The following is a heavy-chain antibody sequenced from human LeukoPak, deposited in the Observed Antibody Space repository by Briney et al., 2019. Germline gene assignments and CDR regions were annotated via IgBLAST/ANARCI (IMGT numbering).Heavy chain of an antibody. D-gene: IGHD6-19*01. CDR3: ARGSLAVAGYYYYGMDV. CDR2: MNPNSGNT. J-gene: IGHJ6*02. Sequence: GASVKVSCKASGYTFTSYDINWVRQATGQGLEWMGWMNPNSGNTGYAQKFQGRVTMTRNTSISTAYVELSSLRSEDTAVYYCARGSLAVAGYYYYGMDVWGQGTTVTVSS. CDR1: GYTFTSYD. V-gene: IGHV1-8*01.